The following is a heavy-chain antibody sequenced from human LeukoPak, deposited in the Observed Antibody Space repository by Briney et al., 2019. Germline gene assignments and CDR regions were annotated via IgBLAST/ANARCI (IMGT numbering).Heavy chain of an antibody. CDR3: ARDPSSCGGFDY. J-gene: IGHJ4*02. V-gene: IGHV3-7*01. Sequence: DSVKGRFTISRDNAKNSLYLQMNSLRGEDTAVYYCARDPSSCGGFDYWGQGTLVTVSS. D-gene: IGHD6-13*01.